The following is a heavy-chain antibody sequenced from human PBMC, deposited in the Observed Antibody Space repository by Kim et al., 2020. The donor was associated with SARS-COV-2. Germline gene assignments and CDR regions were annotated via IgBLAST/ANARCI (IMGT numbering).Heavy chain of an antibody. V-gene: IGHV3-15*01. CDR3: TTDTIVVVPAATHYYYYGMDV. Sequence: GGSLRLSCAASGFTFSNAWMSWVRQAPGKGLEWVGRIKSKTDGGTTDYAAPVKGRFTISRDDSKNTLYLQMNSLKTEDTAVYYCTTDTIVVVPAATHYYYYGMDVWGQGTTVTVSS. CDR2: IKSKTDGGTT. J-gene: IGHJ6*02. D-gene: IGHD2-2*01. CDR1: GFTFSNAW.